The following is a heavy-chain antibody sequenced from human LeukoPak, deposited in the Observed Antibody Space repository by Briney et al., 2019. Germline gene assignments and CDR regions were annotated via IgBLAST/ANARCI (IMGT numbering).Heavy chain of an antibody. J-gene: IGHJ6*03. CDR2: IIPIFGTA. CDR3: ARHPIVPKRYYYDSSGYYYYYYYMDV. V-gene: IGHV1-69*13. CDR1: GGTFSSYA. Sequence: ASVKVSCKASGGTFSSYAISWVRQAPGQGLEWMGGIIPIFGTANYAQKFQGRVTITADESTSTAYMELSSLRSEDTAVYYCARHPIVPKRYYYDSSGYYYYYYYMDVWGKGTTVTVS. D-gene: IGHD3-22*01.